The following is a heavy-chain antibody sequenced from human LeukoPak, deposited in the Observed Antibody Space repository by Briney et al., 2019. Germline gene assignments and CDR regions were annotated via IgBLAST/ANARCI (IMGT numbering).Heavy chain of an antibody. Sequence: PGGSLRLSCAASGFTFDDYGMSWVRQAPGKGLEWVSGINWNGGSTGYADSVKGRFTISRDNAKNSLYLQMNSLRAEDTALYYCARQYSSSWSYYMDVWGKGTTVTVSS. CDR1: GFTFDDYG. V-gene: IGHV3-20*04. CDR3: ARQYSSSWSYYMDV. D-gene: IGHD6-13*01. J-gene: IGHJ6*03. CDR2: INWNGGST.